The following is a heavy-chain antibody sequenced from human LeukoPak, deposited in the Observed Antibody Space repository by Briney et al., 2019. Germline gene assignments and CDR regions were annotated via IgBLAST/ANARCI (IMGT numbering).Heavy chain of an antibody. CDR3: ASGDYGDPPLNY. D-gene: IGHD4/OR15-4a*01. V-gene: IGHV1-58*02. CDR1: GFTFTSSA. J-gene: IGHJ4*02. Sequence: SVKVSCKASGFTFTSSAMQWVRQARGQRLEWIGWIVVGSGNTNYAQKFQERVTITRDMSTSTAYMELSRLRSDDTAVYYCASGDYGDPPLNYWGQGTLVTVSS. CDR2: IVVGSGNT.